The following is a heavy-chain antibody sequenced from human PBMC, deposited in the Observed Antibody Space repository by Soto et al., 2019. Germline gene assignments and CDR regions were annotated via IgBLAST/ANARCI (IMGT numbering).Heavy chain of an antibody. Sequence: SETLSLTCAVYGGSFSDYYWSWIRQPPGKGLEWIGEINHSGSTNYNPSLKSRVTISVDTSKNQFSLKLSSVTAADTAVYYCAVDTVLDNNFNYWGQGTLVTVSS. CDR1: GGSFSDYY. CDR2: INHSGST. CDR3: AVDTVLDNNFNY. V-gene: IGHV4-34*01. D-gene: IGHD5-18*01. J-gene: IGHJ4*02.